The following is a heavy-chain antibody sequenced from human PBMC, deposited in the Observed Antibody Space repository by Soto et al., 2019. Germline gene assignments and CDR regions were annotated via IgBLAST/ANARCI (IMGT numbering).Heavy chain of an antibody. Sequence: EVQLVDSGGGLVHPGGSLRLSCVASRFSFSSYGMNWVRQAPGKGLEWVSYISSSSSIIYYADSVKGRFTISRDNAKNSLYLQMNSLRAEDTAMYYCAREQPRSDSSNGYFDYWGQGTLVTVSS. CDR3: AREQPRSDSSNGYFDY. CDR1: RFSFSSYG. D-gene: IGHD6-13*01. V-gene: IGHV3-48*01. J-gene: IGHJ4*02. CDR2: ISSSSSII.